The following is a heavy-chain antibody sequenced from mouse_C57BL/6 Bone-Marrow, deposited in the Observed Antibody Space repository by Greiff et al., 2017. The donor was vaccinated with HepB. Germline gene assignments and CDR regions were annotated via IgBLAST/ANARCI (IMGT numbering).Heavy chain of an antibody. CDR1: GFSLTSYG. Sequence: LQESGPGLVQPSQSLSITCTVSGFSLTSYGVHWVRQSPGKGLEWLGVIWSGGSTDYNAAFISRLSISKDNSKSQVFFKMNSLQADDTAIYYWARSPPYYGSSYDWYFDVWGTGTTVTVSS. D-gene: IGHD1-1*01. J-gene: IGHJ1*03. V-gene: IGHV2-2*01. CDR2: IWSGGST. CDR3: ARSPPYYGSSYDWYFDV.